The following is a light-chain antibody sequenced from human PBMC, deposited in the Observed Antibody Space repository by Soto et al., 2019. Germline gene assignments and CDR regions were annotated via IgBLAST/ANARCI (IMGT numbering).Light chain of an antibody. J-gene: IGKJ1*01. V-gene: IGKV3-11*01. CDR3: QQRSNWPPWT. Sequence: EIVLTQSPANLSLSPGERATLSCRASQSVSSSLAWYQQKPGQAPRLLIFDASNRATGIPARFSGRGSGTDFTLTISSLEPEDIAVYYCQQRSNWPPWTFGQGTKVDIK. CDR1: QSVSSS. CDR2: DAS.